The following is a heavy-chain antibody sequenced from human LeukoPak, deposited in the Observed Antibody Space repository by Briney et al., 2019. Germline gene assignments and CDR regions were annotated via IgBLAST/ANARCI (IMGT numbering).Heavy chain of an antibody. J-gene: IGHJ5*02. D-gene: IGHD4-17*01. CDR1: GGSISSYY. Sequence: PSETLSLTCTVSGGSISSYYWSWIRQPPGKGLEWIGYIYYSGSTNYNPSLKSRVTISVDTSKNQFSLKLSSVTAADTAVYYCARALLRPWFDPWGQGTLVTVSS. V-gene: IGHV4-59*01. CDR2: IYYSGST. CDR3: ARALLRPWFDP.